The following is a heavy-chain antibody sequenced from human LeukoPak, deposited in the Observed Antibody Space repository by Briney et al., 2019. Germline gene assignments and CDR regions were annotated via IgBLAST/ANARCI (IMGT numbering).Heavy chain of an antibody. Sequence: GGSLRLSCAASGFTFDDYAMHWVRQAPGKGLEWVSGISWNSGSIGYADSVKGRFTISRDNAKNSLYLQMNSLRAEDTALYYCAKDTHSRSSHEFDYWSQGTLVTVSS. CDR1: GFTFDDYA. J-gene: IGHJ4*02. CDR2: ISWNSGSI. V-gene: IGHV3-9*01. CDR3: AKDTHSRSSHEFDY. D-gene: IGHD6-19*01.